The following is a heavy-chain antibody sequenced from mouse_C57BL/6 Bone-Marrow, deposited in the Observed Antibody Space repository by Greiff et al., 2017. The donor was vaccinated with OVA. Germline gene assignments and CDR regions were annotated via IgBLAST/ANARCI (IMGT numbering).Heavy chain of an antibody. D-gene: IGHD2-2*01. V-gene: IGHV14-4*01. CDR2: IDPENGDT. CDR3: TTRGLRGY. CDR1: GFNIKDDY. J-gene: IGHJ2*01. Sequence: VQLQQSGAELVRPGASVKLSCTASGFNIKDDYMHWVKQRPEQGLEWIGWIDPENGDTEYASKFQGKATITADKSSNTAYLQLSSLTSEDTAVYYCTTRGLRGYWGQGTTLTVSS.